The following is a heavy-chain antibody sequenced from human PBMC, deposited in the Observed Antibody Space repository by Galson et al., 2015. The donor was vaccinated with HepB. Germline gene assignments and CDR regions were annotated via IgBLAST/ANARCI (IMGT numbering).Heavy chain of an antibody. J-gene: IGHJ3*02. CDR3: ARTYIVASLGGDAFDI. D-gene: IGHD5-12*01. Sequence: SLRLSCAASGFTFDDYGMSWVRQAPGKGLEWVSGINWNGGSTGYADSVKGRFTISRDNAKNSLYLQMNSLRAEDTALYYCARTYIVASLGGDAFDIWGQGTMVTVSS. V-gene: IGHV3-20*04. CDR1: GFTFDDYG. CDR2: INWNGGST.